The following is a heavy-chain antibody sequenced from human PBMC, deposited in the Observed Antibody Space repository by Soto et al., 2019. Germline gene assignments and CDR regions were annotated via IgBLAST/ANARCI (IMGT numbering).Heavy chain of an antibody. Sequence: ASVKVSCKASGYTFASYYIHWVRQAPGQGLEWMGIINPSGGSTSYAQKFQGRVTMTRDTSTSTVYMELSSLRSEDTAVYYCARACSGGSCKYYFDYWGQGTLVTVSS. V-gene: IGHV1-46*01. D-gene: IGHD2-15*01. CDR1: GYTFASYY. J-gene: IGHJ4*02. CDR2: INPSGGST. CDR3: ARACSGGSCKYYFDY.